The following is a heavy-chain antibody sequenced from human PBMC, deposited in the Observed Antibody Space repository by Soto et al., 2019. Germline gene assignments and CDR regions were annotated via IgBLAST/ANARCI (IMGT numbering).Heavy chain of an antibody. CDR2: IIGSGDSA. CDR1: GFTFRSYA. Sequence: GGSLRLSCTVSGFTFRSYAMSWVRQAPGGGLEWVSNIIGSGDSASYADSVKGRFTISRDNSQNTLFLQMDSLRVDDTATYYCVKDRAFRTVAGADRWGQGTLVTVSS. D-gene: IGHD6-19*01. CDR3: VKDRAFRTVAGADR. V-gene: IGHV3-23*01. J-gene: IGHJ4*01.